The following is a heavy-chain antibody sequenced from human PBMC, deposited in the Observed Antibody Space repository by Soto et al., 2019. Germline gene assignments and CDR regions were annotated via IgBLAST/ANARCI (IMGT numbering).Heavy chain of an antibody. J-gene: IGHJ4*02. CDR2: ISGSGIST. CDR3: AKNSASSAYSSFDY. D-gene: IGHD3-22*01. Sequence: EVQLLESGGGLVQPGGSLRLSCAASGLTFSSYAMSWVRQAPGKGLEWVSGISGSGISTYYADSVKGRFTISRDNSKKTLYLQMNSLRAEDTAVYYCAKNSASSAYSSFDYWGQGTLVTVSS. CDR1: GLTFSSYA. V-gene: IGHV3-23*01.